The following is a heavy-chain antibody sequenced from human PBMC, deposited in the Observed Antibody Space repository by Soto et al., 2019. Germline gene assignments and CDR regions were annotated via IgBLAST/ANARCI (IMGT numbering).Heavy chain of an antibody. CDR3: AREGGSYYFDY. CDR1: GFTFSSYW. D-gene: IGHD1-26*01. CDR2: RKQDGSEK. Sequence: GGSLRLSCAASGFTFSSYWMSWVRQAPGKGLEWVANRKQDGSEKYYVDSVKGRFTISRDNAKNSLYLQMNSLRAEDTAVYYCAREGGSYYFDYWGQGTLVTVSS. J-gene: IGHJ4*02. V-gene: IGHV3-7*01.